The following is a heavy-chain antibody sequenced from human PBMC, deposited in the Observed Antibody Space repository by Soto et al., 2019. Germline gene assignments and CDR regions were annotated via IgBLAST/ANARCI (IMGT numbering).Heavy chain of an antibody. V-gene: IGHV3-15*07. Sequence: GGSLRLSCAASGFTFSRAWMNWVRQAPGKGLEWVGRIKSKSDGETTDYAAPVKGRFIISRDDSKDTLYLQVTRLKTEDTGRYFCATNKLNSWSLDLWGQGTKVTVSS. J-gene: IGHJ6*02. CDR2: IKSKSDGETT. D-gene: IGHD1-26*01. CDR3: ATNKLNSWSLDL. CDR1: GFTFSRAW.